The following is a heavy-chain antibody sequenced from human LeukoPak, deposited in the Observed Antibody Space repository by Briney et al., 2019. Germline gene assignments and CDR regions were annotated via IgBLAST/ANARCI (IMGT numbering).Heavy chain of an antibody. CDR2: IYYSGST. CDR1: GGSISSSSYY. V-gene: IGHV4-39*01. Sequence: PSETLSLTCTVSGGSISSSSYYWGWIRQPPGKGLEWIGSIYYSGSTYDNPSLKSRVTISVDTSKNQFSLKLSSVTAADTAVYYCARVITIFGVVILMYFDYWGQGTLVTVSS. CDR3: ARVITIFGVVILMYFDY. D-gene: IGHD3-3*01. J-gene: IGHJ4*02.